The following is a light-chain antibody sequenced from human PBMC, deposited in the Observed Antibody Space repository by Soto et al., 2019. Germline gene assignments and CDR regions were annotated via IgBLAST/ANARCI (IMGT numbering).Light chain of an antibody. J-gene: IGKJ4*01. V-gene: IGKV3-20*01. Sequence: EIVLAQSPGAMSLSPGAIATLSCRASRSVGAYLAWYQQSPGLAPRLLVYGVSSRATGIPDRFSGSGSGTDFTLTISRLEPEDSAVYYCQQYVSIPLTFGGGTKVDIK. CDR3: QQYVSIPLT. CDR1: RSVGAY. CDR2: GVS.